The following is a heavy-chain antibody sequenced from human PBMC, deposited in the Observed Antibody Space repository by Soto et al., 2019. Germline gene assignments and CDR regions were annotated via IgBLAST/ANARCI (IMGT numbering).Heavy chain of an antibody. J-gene: IGHJ4*02. Sequence: HPGGSLRLSCAASGFTFSSYAMSWVRQAPGKGLEWVSAISGSGGSTYYADSVKGRFTISRDNSKNTLYLQMNSLRAEDTAVYYCAKRPYYYDSSGYSGPFDYWGQGTLVTVSS. CDR1: GFTFSSYA. D-gene: IGHD3-22*01. CDR3: AKRPYYYDSSGYSGPFDY. CDR2: ISGSGGST. V-gene: IGHV3-23*01.